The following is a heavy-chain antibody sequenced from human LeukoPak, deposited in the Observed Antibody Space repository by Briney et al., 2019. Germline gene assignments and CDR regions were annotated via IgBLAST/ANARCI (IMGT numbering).Heavy chain of an antibody. D-gene: IGHD2-2*01. J-gene: IGHJ4*02. CDR3: AKGYCASTICYGGVKIDH. CDR2: ISYDGSNK. Sequence: SGGSLRLSCAASGFTFISYAMHWVRQAPGKGLEWVAVISYDGSNKYYADSVKGRFTISRDNSKNTLYLQMNSLRAEDTAVYYCAKGYCASTICYGGVKIDHWGQGTLVTVSS. CDR1: GFTFISYA. V-gene: IGHV3-30*04.